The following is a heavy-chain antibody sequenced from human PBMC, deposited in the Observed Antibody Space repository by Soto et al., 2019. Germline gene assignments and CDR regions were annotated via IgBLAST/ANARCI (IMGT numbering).Heavy chain of an antibody. CDR2: INPGDSDT. Sequence: GESLKISCKASGYSFTSYWIAWVRQMPGKGLEWMGIINPGDSDTRRSPSFQGHVTISADKSITTAYLQWSSLKASDTAIYYCARHFSGTYSNYDYWGQGTLVTSPQ. V-gene: IGHV5-51*01. CDR1: GYSFTSYW. D-gene: IGHD4-4*01. J-gene: IGHJ4*02. CDR3: ARHFSGTYSNYDY.